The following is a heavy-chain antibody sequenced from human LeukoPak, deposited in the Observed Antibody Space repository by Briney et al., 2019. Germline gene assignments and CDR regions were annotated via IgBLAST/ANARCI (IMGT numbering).Heavy chain of an antibody. D-gene: IGHD6-6*01. V-gene: IGHV1-18*01. CDR2: ISAYNGNT. J-gene: IGHJ4*02. CDR3: ARDLFGYSSSPHFDY. CDR1: GYTFTSYG. Sequence: ASVKVSCKASGYTFTSYGISWVRQAPGRGLEWMGWISAYNGNTNYAQKLQGRVTMTTDTSTSTAYMELRSLRSDDTAVYYCARDLFGYSSSPHFDYWGQGTLVTVSS.